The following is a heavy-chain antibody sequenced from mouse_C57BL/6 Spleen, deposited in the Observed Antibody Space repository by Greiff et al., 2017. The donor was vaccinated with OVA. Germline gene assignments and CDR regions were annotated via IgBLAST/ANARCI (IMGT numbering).Heavy chain of an antibody. D-gene: IGHD2-1*01. Sequence: LQQSGAELARPGASVKLSCKASGYTFTSYGISWVKQRTGQGLEWIGEIYPRSGNTYYNEKFKGKATLTADKSSSTAYMELRSLTSEDSAVYFCARYYGNYDYFDYWGQGTTLTVSS. V-gene: IGHV1-81*01. J-gene: IGHJ2*01. CDR1: GYTFTSYG. CDR2: IYPRSGNT. CDR3: ARYYGNYDYFDY.